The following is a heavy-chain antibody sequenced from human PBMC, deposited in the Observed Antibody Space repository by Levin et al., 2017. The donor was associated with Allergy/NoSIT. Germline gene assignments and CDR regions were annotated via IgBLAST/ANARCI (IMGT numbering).Heavy chain of an antibody. CDR3: ARGPPPREQNALPPSPYGMDV. V-gene: IGHV4-59*01. CDR2: FSLSGNT. D-gene: IGHD1/OR15-1a*01. Sequence: SQTLSLTCTVSTYSIIGYFWSWIRQSPGKGLEWLGCFSLSGNTNYNPSLKSRLTISVDTSRNRFFLNLNSVTAADTAVYYCARGPPPREQNALPPSPYGMDVWGQGATVTVSS. J-gene: IGHJ6*02. CDR1: TYSIIGYF.